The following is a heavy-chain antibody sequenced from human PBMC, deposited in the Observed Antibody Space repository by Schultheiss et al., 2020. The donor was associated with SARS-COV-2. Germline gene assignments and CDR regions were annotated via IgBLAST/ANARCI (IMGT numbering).Heavy chain of an antibody. J-gene: IGHJ4*02. D-gene: IGHD1-20*01. V-gene: IGHV1-18*01. CDR2: ISGYNGDT. Sequence: ASVKVSCKASGYTFATYGINWVRQAPGQGLEWMGWISGYNGDTKYAQKFQGRVIMTADTSSSTVYMELSSLRSEDTAVYYCARFEGRIITGKIFDYWGQGTLVTVSS. CDR1: GYTFATYG. CDR3: ARFEGRIITGKIFDY.